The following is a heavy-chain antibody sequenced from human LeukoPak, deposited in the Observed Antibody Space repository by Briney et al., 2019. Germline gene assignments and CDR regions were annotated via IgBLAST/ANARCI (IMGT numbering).Heavy chain of an antibody. J-gene: IGHJ4*02. D-gene: IGHD2-2*01. Sequence: SETLSLTCAVSGYSISRGYYWGWIRQPPGKGLEWIVRIFHSGSTYYIPSLRSGVTISVDTSKNQFSLKLSAVTAADTAVYYCARVPETHFDYWGQGILVTVSS. CDR1: GYSISRGYY. V-gene: IGHV4-38-2*01. CDR2: IFHSGST. CDR3: ARVPETHFDY.